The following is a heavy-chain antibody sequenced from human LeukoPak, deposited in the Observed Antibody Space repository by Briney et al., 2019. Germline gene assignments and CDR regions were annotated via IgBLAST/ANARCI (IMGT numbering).Heavy chain of an antibody. CDR3: ARERVWRYCGGDSCGWFDP. J-gene: IGHJ5*02. CDR2: IYTSGST. CDR1: GGSFSGYY. Sequence: SETLSLTCAVYGGSFSGYYWSWIRQPPGKGLEWIGRIYTSGSTNYNPSLKGRVTISVDTSKNQFSLKLSSVTAADTAVYYCARERVWRYCGGDSCGWFDPWGQGTLVTVSS. D-gene: IGHD2-21*02. V-gene: IGHV4-59*10.